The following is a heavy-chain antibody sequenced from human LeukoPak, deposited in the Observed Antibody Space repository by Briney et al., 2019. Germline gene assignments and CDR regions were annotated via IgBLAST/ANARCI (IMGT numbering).Heavy chain of an antibody. V-gene: IGHV3-66*02. CDR2: IYSGGST. CDR1: GFTVSSNY. J-gene: IGHJ4*02. D-gene: IGHD6-13*01. CDR3: ARDGGIGSSVVHY. Sequence: GGSLRLSCAASGFTVSSNYMSWVRQAPGKGLEWVSVIYSGGSTYYADSVKGRFTISGDNSKNPLYLQMNSLRAEDTAVYYCARDGGIGSSVVHYWGQGTLVTVSS.